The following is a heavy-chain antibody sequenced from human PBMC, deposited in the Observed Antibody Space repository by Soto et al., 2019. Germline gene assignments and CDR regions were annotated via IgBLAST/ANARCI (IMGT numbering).Heavy chain of an antibody. V-gene: IGHV1-2*02. Sequence: ASVKVSCKASGYTFTGYYMPWVRQAPGQGLEWMGWINPNSGGTNYAQKFQGRVTMTRDTSISTAYMELSRLRSDDTAVYYCARDRGYDFWSGYPTAAYYFDYWGQGTLVTVSS. CDR1: GYTFTGYY. J-gene: IGHJ4*02. CDR3: ARDRGYDFWSGYPTAAYYFDY. D-gene: IGHD3-3*01. CDR2: INPNSGGT.